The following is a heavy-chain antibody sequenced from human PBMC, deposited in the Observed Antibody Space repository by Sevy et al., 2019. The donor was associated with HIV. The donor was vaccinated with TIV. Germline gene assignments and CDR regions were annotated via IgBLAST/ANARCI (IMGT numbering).Heavy chain of an antibody. D-gene: IGHD3-3*01. Sequence: LSLTCAASGFTFSSYAMHWVRQAPGKGLEWVSSITSGSSYIFYANSVKGRFTTSRDNAKNSLYLQMNSLRAEDTAVYYCARDKTILEGRYGMDVWGQGTTVTVSS. CDR1: GFTFSSYA. V-gene: IGHV3-21*01. CDR3: ARDKTILEGRYGMDV. CDR2: ITSGSSYI. J-gene: IGHJ6*02.